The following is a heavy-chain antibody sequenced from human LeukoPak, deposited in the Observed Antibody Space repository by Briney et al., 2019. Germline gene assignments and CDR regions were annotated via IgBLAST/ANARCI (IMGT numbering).Heavy chain of an antibody. CDR2: IKQDGSEK. V-gene: IGHV3-7*03. Sequence: GGSLRLSCEASGFTFSSYLMSWVRQAPGKGLEWVANIKQDGSEKYYVDSVKGRFTISRDNAKNSLYLQMNSRRAEGTALYYRASEYAGFDYWGKGTLVTVSS. CDR3: ASEYAGFDY. J-gene: IGHJ4*02. CDR1: GFTFSSYL.